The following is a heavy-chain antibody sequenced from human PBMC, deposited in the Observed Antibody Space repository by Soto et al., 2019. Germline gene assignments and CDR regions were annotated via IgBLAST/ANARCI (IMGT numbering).Heavy chain of an antibody. CDR3: ASGATGGYSYAPYYYYYYGMDV. V-gene: IGHV1-69*06. CDR2: IIPIFGTA. D-gene: IGHD5-18*01. J-gene: IGHJ6*02. CDR1: GGTFSSYA. Sequence: SVKVSCKASGGTFSSYAISWVRQAPGQGLEWMGGIIPIFGTANYAQKFQGRVTITADKSTSTAYMELSSLGSEDTAVYYCASGATGGYSYAPYYYYYYGMDVWGQGTTVTVSS.